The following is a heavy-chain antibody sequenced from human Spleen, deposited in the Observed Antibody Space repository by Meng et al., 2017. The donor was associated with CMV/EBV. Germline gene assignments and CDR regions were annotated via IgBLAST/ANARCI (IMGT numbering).Heavy chain of an antibody. J-gene: IGHJ4*02. Sequence: QVQRVESGGGVVQPGGSLRLSCAASGFTFSSYAMHWVRQAPGKGLEWVAVISYDGSNKYYADSVKGRFTISRDNSKNTLYLQMNSLRAEDTAVYYCARDISAAGGFDYWGQGTLVTASS. CDR2: ISYDGSNK. V-gene: IGHV3-30-3*01. CDR1: GFTFSSYA. D-gene: IGHD6-13*01. CDR3: ARDISAAGGFDY.